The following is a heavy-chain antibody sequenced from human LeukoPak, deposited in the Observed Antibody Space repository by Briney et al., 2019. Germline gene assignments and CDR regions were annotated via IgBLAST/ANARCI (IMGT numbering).Heavy chain of an antibody. J-gene: IGHJ4*02. D-gene: IGHD1-14*01. CDR2: MNVNSGNT. CDR3: ARGRGSRSFDY. Sequence: GASVKVSCKASGYTFTSYDINWVRQATGRGLEWMGWMNVNSGNTGYAQKFQGRVTMTRSTSISTAYMELSSLRSDDTAVYYCARGRGSRSFDYWGQGTLVTVSS. V-gene: IGHV1-8*01. CDR1: GYTFTSYD.